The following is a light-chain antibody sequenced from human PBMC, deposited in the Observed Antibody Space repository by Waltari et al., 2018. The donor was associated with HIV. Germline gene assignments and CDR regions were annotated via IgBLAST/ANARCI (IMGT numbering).Light chain of an antibody. CDR3: CSYAGSGTYV. J-gene: IGLJ1*01. V-gene: IGLV2-23*02. CDR1: SSDVGGYNF. Sequence: QSALTQPASVSGSPGQSITISCTGSSSDVGGYNFVSWYQQNPGKAPKLMIYDVNKRPSGVSNRFSGSKSGSTASLTISGLQAEDEADYLCCSYAGSGTYVFGTGTKVTVL. CDR2: DVN.